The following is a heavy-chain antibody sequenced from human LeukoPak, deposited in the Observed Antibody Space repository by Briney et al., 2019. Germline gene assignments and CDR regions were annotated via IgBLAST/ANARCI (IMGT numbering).Heavy chain of an antibody. CDR3: ARVSPSKNAFDI. CDR1: GFTFSSYS. D-gene: IGHD4-11*01. CDR2: ISSSSSTI. V-gene: IGHV3-48*04. Sequence: GGSLRLSCVGTGFTFSSYSMNWVRQAPGKGLEWVSYISSSSSTIYYADSVKGRFTISRDNAKNSLYLQMNSLRAEDTAVYYCARVSPSKNAFDIWGQGTMVTVSS. J-gene: IGHJ3*02.